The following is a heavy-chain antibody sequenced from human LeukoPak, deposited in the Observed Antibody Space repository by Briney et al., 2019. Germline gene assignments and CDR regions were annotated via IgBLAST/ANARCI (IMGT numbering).Heavy chain of an antibody. CDR1: GFTFSSYA. J-gene: IGHJ4*02. CDR2: ISSNGGST. Sequence: PGGSLRLSCSASGFTFSSYAMHWVRQAPGKGLEYVSAISSNGGSTYYADSVKGRFTISRDDAKNSLYLQMNSPRAEDTAVYYCARDGIFDYWGQGTLVTVSS. CDR3: ARDGIFDY. V-gene: IGHV3-64*04.